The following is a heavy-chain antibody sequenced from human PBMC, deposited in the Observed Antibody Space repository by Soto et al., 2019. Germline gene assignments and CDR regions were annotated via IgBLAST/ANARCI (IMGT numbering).Heavy chain of an antibody. CDR3: TGGPPNWGFDS. D-gene: IGHD7-27*01. CDR2: MSPKTANT. CDR1: GGTFSSYT. V-gene: IGHV1-8*02. Sequence: ASVKVSCKASGGTFSSYTINWVRQTAGQGLEWMGWMSPKTANTGYAQKFQDRVTMTRSTSISTAYMELSSLTSEDTAVYYCTGGPPNWGFDSWGQGTPVTVSS. J-gene: IGHJ5*01.